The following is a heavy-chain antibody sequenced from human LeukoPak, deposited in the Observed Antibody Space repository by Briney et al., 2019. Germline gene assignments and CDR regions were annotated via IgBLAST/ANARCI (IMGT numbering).Heavy chain of an antibody. Sequence: GSVKVSCTASGYTFTSYGISWVRQAPGQGLEWMGWISSYNGYTNYAQKLQGRVTMTTDTSASTPYMELRSLRSDDTAVYYWARSRWCVLHSEDYYCGQGTLVTVSS. CDR1: GYTFTSYG. CDR2: ISSYNGYT. V-gene: IGHV1-18*01. D-gene: IGHD2-8*01. J-gene: IGHJ4*02. CDR3: ARSRWCVLHSEDYY.